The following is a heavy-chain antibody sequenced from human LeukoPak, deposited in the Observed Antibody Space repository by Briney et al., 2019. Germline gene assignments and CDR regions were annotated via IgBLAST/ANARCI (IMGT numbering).Heavy chain of an antibody. Sequence: ASVKVSRKASGYTFTGYYMHWVRQAPGQGLEWMGWINPNSGGTNYAQKFQGRVTMTRDTSISTAYMELSRLRSDDTAVYYCARAINPGVATVDYWGQGTLVTVSS. CDR1: GYTFTGYY. V-gene: IGHV1-2*02. CDR3: ARAINPGVATVDY. CDR2: INPNSGGT. D-gene: IGHD5-12*01. J-gene: IGHJ4*02.